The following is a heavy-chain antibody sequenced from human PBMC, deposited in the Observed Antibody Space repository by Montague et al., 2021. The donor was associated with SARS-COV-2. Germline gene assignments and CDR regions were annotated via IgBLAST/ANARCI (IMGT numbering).Heavy chain of an antibody. CDR2: IYTSGST. CDR3: AGGPAATYYCGMDV. D-gene: IGHD2-15*01. J-gene: IGHJ6*02. V-gene: IGHV4-61*02. CDR1: GGSISSGSYY. Sequence: TLSLTCTVSGGSISSGSYYWSWLRQPAGKGLEWIGRIYTSGSTNYNPSLKSRVTISVDTSKNQFSLKLSSVTAADTAVYYCAGGPAATYYCGMDVWGQGTTVTVSS.